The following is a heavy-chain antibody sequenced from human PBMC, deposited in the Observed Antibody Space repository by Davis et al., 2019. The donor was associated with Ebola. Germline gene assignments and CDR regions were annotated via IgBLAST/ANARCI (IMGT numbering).Heavy chain of an antibody. Sequence: ASVKVSCKASGYTFTGYYMHWVRQAPGQGLEWMGWINPNSGGTNYAQKFQGWVTMTRDTSISTAYMERSRLRSDDTAVYYCARGGGSSKRTMGYWGQGTLVTVSS. D-gene: IGHD1-26*01. V-gene: IGHV1-2*04. CDR2: INPNSGGT. CDR3: ARGGGSSKRTMGY. CDR1: GYTFTGYY. J-gene: IGHJ4*02.